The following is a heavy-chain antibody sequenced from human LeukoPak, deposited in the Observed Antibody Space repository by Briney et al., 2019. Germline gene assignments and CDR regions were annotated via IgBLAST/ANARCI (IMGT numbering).Heavy chain of an antibody. Sequence: AGGSLRLSCAASGFTFSDYYMSWIRQAPGKGLEWVSYISSSGSTIYYADSVKGRFTISRDNAKNSLYLQMNSLRAEDTAVYYCARVSLYSNYYFDYWGQGTLVTVSS. CDR3: ARVSLYSNYYFDY. J-gene: IGHJ4*02. D-gene: IGHD4-11*01. CDR1: GFTFSDYY. CDR2: ISSSGSTI. V-gene: IGHV3-11*04.